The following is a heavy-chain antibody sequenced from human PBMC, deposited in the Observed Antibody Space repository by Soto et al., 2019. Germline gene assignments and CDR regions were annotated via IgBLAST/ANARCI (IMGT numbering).Heavy chain of an antibody. J-gene: IGHJ6*03. D-gene: IGHD3-3*01. V-gene: IGHV3-7*01. CDR3: AREIFGVVIGPAYYMDV. CDR1: GVTFSSYC. Sequence: PGGSLRLSCAASGVTFSSYCMDWVRQAPGKGLEWVANIKQDGSEKYYVDSVKGRFTISRDNAKNSLYLQMNSLRAEDTAVYYCAREIFGVVIGPAYYMDVWGKGTTVTVSS. CDR2: IKQDGSEK.